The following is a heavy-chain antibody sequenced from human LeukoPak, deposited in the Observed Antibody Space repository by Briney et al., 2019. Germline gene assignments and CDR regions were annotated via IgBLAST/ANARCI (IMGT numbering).Heavy chain of an antibody. CDR3: ARANDPLNCGGDCYFDY. Sequence: GASVKVSCKASGGTFSSYAISWERQAPGQGLEWMGRIIPIFGTANYAQKFQGRVTITTDESTSTAYMELSSLRSEDTAVYYCARANDPLNCGGDCYFDYWGQGTLVTVSS. D-gene: IGHD2-21*02. J-gene: IGHJ4*02. CDR2: IIPIFGTA. CDR1: GGTFSSYA. V-gene: IGHV1-69*05.